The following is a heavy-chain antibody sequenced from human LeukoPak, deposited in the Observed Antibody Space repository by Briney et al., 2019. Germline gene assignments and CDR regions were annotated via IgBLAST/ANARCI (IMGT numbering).Heavy chain of an antibody. V-gene: IGHV3-21*01. CDR1: GFTFSSYS. J-gene: IGHJ6*03. Sequence: GGSLRLSCAASGFTFSSYSMNWVRQAPGKGLEWVSSISSSSSYIYYADSVKGRFTISRDNAKNSLYLQMNSLRAEDTAVYYCARAGELAYYYYMDAWGKGTTVTVSS. CDR2: ISSSSSYI. CDR3: ARAGELAYYYYMDA. D-gene: IGHD1-26*01.